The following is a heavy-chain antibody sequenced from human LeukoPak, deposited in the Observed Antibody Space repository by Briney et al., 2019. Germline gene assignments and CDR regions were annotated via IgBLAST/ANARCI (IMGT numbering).Heavy chain of an antibody. CDR3: LRGRLNYASGGVDY. V-gene: IGHV1-2*02. J-gene: IGHJ4*02. Sequence: ASVKVSCKASGYTFTDYYIHWGRQPPGQGLDWMGWTNPKSGGSIYAQKFQGRVAMTRDTSISIAYMELRRLRSDDTAVYYCLRGRLNYASGGVDYWGQGTLVTVSS. CDR2: TNPKSGGS. CDR1: GYTFTDYY. D-gene: IGHD3-16*01.